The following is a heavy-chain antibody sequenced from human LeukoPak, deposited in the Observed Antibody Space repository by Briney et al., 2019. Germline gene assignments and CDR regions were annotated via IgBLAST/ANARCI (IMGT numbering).Heavy chain of an antibody. D-gene: IGHD4-23*01. CDR2: ISSSTTCI. V-gene: IGHV3-21*04. Sequence: PGGSLRLSCAASGFTFSNFSMNWVRQAPGKGLEWVSSISSSTTCIFYADSVKGRFTISRDNAKDSLYLQMNSLRTEDTAVYYCAIGEPGVGGLPTALYNWGEGTLFTVSS. J-gene: IGHJ4*02. CDR1: GFTFSNFS. CDR3: AIGEPGVGGLPTALYN.